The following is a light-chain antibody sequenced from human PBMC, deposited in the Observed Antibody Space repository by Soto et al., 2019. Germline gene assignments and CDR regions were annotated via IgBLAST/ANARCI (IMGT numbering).Light chain of an antibody. CDR2: EVT. Sequence: QSALTQPPSASGSPGQSVTISCTGSSSDVDTYNYVSWYQQHPDKAPKLIIYEVTKRPSGVPDRFSGSKSGNTASLTVSGLQTEDEADYYCSSYAGSNNLVFGGGTKLTVL. CDR1: SSDVDTYNY. CDR3: SSYAGSNNLV. J-gene: IGLJ2*01. V-gene: IGLV2-8*01.